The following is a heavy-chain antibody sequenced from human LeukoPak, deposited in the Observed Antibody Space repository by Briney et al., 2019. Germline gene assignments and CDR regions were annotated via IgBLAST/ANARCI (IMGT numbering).Heavy chain of an antibody. V-gene: IGHV4-4*07. Sequence: PSEALSLTCTVSGGSISSYYWSWIRQPAGKGLEWIGRIYSSGSTNYNPSLKSRVTMSVDTSKNQFSLKLSSVTAADTAVYYCARGQYHLLYWYFDLWGRGTLVTVSS. D-gene: IGHD2-2*01. CDR2: IYSSGST. J-gene: IGHJ2*01. CDR3: ARGQYHLLYWYFDL. CDR1: GGSISSYY.